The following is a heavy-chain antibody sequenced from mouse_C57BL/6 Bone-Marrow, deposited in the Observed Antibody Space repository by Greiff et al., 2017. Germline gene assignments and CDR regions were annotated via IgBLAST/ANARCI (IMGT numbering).Heavy chain of an antibody. Sequence: QVQLQQPGAELVKPGASVKLSCKASGYTFTGYYIHWVKQRPGQGLEWIGGIDPADGDTNYNQKFKGKATLTVDTSSNTAYMQLSSLTSEDSAVYYCTSPFKGRSTDYWGQGTTLTVSS. V-gene: IGHV1-69*02. CDR2: IDPADGDT. CDR3: TSPFKGRSTDY. CDR1: GYTFTGYY. D-gene: IGHD3-3*01. J-gene: IGHJ2*01.